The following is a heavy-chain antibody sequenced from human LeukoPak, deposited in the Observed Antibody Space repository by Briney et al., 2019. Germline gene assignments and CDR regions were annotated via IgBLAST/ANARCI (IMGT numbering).Heavy chain of an antibody. CDR1: GFTFSSYW. J-gene: IGHJ4*02. CDR2: IKQDGSER. Sequence: PGGSPRLSCAASGFTFSSYWMSWVRQAPGKGLEWVANIKQDGSERYYVDSVKGRFTISRDNAKNSLYLQMNSLRAEDTAVYYCARDWDDSSGFPFDYWGEGALVTVSS. CDR3: ARDWDDSSGFPFDY. D-gene: IGHD3-22*01. V-gene: IGHV3-7*01.